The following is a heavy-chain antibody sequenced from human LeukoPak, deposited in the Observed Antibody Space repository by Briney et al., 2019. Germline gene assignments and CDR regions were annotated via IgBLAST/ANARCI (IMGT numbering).Heavy chain of an antibody. CDR1: GGSISSGSYY. CDR2: IYTSGST. V-gene: IGHV4-61*02. J-gene: IGHJ3*02. CDR3: ARDGFGDTMVRGVISDAFDI. D-gene: IGHD3-10*01. Sequence: PSETLSLTCTVSGGSISSGSYYWSWIRQPAGKGLEWIGRIYTSGSTNYNPSLKSRLTISVDTSKNQFSLKLSSVTAADTAVYYCARDGFGDTMVRGVISDAFDIWGQGTMVTVSS.